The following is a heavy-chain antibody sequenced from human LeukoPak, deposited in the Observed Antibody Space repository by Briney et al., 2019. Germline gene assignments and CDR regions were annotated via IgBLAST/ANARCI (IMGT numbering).Heavy chain of an antibody. D-gene: IGHD3-3*01. Sequence: GGSLRPSCAASGFTFGDFSMNWVRQSRGKGLQWVAYISSNGDTTYYADSVEGRFTISRDNAQGSLHLQMTGLRADDSAVYYCARDGFCDFWGRGTQVTVSS. CDR2: ISSNGDTT. J-gene: IGHJ4*02. CDR1: GFTFGDFS. V-gene: IGHV3-48*04. CDR3: ARDGFCDF.